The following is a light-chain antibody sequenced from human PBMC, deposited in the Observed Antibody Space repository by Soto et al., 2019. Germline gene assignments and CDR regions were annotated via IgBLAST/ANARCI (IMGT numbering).Light chain of an antibody. CDR3: QQRSNWPLT. Sequence: ETVLTQSPATLSLSPEERATLSCRASQSVSSYLAWYQQKPGQAPRLLIYDASNRATGIPARFSGSGSGTDFTLTISSLEPADFAVYYCQQRSNWPLTFGGGTKVDIK. V-gene: IGKV3-11*01. CDR2: DAS. J-gene: IGKJ4*01. CDR1: QSVSSY.